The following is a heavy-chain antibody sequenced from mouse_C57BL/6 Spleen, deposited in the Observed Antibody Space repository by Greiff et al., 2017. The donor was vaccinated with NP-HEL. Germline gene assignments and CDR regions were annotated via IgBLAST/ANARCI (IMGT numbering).Heavy chain of an antibody. CDR2: IHPNSGST. V-gene: IGHV1-64*01. D-gene: IGHD1-1*01. CDR3: ARDGGTRGYFDV. J-gene: IGHJ1*03. Sequence: VQLQQPGAELVKPGASVKLSCKASGYTFTSYWMHWVKQRPGQGLEWIGMIHPNSGSTNYNEKFKSKATLTVDKSSSTAYMQLSSLTSEDSAVYYCARDGGTRGYFDVWGTGTTVTVSS. CDR1: GYTFTSYW.